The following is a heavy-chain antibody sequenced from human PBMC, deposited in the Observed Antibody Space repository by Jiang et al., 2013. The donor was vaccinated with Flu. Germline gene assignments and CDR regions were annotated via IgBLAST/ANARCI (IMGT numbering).Heavy chain of an antibody. CDR3: ARDMITFGGVIVPLDY. J-gene: IGHJ4*02. Sequence: QLVESGGGVVQPGRSLRLSCAASGFTFSSYAMHWVRQAPGKGLEWVAVISYDGSNKYYADSVKGRFTISRDNSKNTLYLQMNSLRAEDTAVYYCARDMITFGGVIVPLDYWGQGTLVTVSS. CDR2: ISYDGSNK. V-gene: IGHV3-30-3*01. CDR1: GFTFSSYA. D-gene: IGHD3-16*02.